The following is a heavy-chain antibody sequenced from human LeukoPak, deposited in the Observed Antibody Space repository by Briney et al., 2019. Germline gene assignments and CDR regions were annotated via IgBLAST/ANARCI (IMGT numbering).Heavy chain of an antibody. CDR2: IYTSGST. D-gene: IGHD3-3*01. V-gene: IGHV4-4*07. CDR1: GGSISSYY. CDR3: AREGVYDFWSGYSSWFDP. J-gene: IGHJ5*02. Sequence: SETLSLTCTVSGGSISSYYWSWIRQPAGKGLEWIGRIYTSGSTNYNPSLKSRVTMSVDTSKNQFSLKLSSVTAADTAVYHCAREGVYDFWSGYSSWFDPWGQGTLVTVSS.